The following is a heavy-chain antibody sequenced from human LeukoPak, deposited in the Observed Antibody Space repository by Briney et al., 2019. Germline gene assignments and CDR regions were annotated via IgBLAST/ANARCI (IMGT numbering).Heavy chain of an antibody. CDR3: ARVLGGSSPFDY. V-gene: IGHV4-38-2*01. J-gene: IGHJ4*02. D-gene: IGHD1-26*01. CDR1: GYSIISGYY. Sequence: PSETLSLTCAVSGYSIISGYYWGWIRQPPGKGLEWIGSIYHSGTTHYNPSLKSRVTISVDTSKNQFSLKLSSVTAADTAIYYCARVLGGSSPFDYWGQGTLVTVSS. CDR2: IYHSGTT.